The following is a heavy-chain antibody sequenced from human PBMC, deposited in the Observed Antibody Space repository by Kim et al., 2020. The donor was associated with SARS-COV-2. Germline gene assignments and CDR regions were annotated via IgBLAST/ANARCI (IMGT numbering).Heavy chain of an antibody. Sequence: ASVKVSCKVSGYTLTELSMHWVRQAPGKGLEWMGGFDPEDGETIYAQKFQGRVTMTEDTSTDTAYMELSSLRSEDTAVYYCATVTSRITMIVVVIKKWCYFDYWGQGTLVTVSS. D-gene: IGHD3-22*01. J-gene: IGHJ4*02. CDR2: FDPEDGET. CDR1: GYTLTELS. CDR3: ATVTSRITMIVVVIKKWCYFDY. V-gene: IGHV1-24*01.